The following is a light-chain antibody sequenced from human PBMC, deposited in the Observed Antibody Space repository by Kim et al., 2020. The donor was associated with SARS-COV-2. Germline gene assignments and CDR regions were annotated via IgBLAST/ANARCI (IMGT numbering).Light chain of an antibody. CDR1: QSVGSNY. Sequence: EIVLTQYPGTLSLSPGERATLSCRASQSVGSNYLAWYQQKPGQAPRLLTYGASNRATGIPDRFGGSGSGTDFTLTIGRLEPEDFAVYYCQEYTSSPPYTFGQGTKLEI. CDR2: GAS. J-gene: IGKJ2*01. V-gene: IGKV3-20*01. CDR3: QEYTSSPPYT.